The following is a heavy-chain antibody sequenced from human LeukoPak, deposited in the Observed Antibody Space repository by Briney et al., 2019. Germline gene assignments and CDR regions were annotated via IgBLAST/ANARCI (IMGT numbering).Heavy chain of an antibody. J-gene: IGHJ6*02. CDR2: ISYDGSNK. Sequence: GGSLRLSCAASGFTFSSYAMHWVRQAPGKGLEWVAVISYDGSNKYYADSVKGRFTISRDNSKNTLYLQMNSLRAEDTAVYYYAREWVSDSSGWSNRRDYYYGMDVWGQGTTVTVSS. V-gene: IGHV3-30-3*01. CDR1: GFTFSSYA. CDR3: AREWVSDSSGWSNRRDYYYGMDV. D-gene: IGHD6-19*01.